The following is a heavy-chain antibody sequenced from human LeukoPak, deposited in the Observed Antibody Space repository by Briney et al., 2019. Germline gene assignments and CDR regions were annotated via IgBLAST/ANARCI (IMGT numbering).Heavy chain of an antibody. Sequence: PGGSLRLSCAASGFTFSSYWMHWVRQAPGKGLEWVANIEQDGSEKYYVDSVKGRFTISRDNAKNSLYLQMNSLRAEDTAVYYCARGPRFLEWLSNFDYWGQGTLVTVSS. V-gene: IGHV3-7*01. D-gene: IGHD3-3*01. J-gene: IGHJ4*02. CDR2: IEQDGSEK. CDR1: GFTFSSYW. CDR3: ARGPRFLEWLSNFDY.